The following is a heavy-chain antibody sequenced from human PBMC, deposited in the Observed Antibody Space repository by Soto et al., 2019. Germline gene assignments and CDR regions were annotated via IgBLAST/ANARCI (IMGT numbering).Heavy chain of an antibody. Sequence: PGGSLRLSCEVSGFPLINLWMNWVRQAPGKGLEWVGRIKSKADGGTTDYAAPVKGRFTISRDDSKNTLYLQMNSLKIEDTAMYYCSHGYGQYFDSWGQGTLVTVSS. CDR3: SHGYGQYFDS. D-gene: IGHD5-18*01. V-gene: IGHV3-15*07. J-gene: IGHJ4*02. CDR2: IKSKADGGTT. CDR1: GFPLINLW.